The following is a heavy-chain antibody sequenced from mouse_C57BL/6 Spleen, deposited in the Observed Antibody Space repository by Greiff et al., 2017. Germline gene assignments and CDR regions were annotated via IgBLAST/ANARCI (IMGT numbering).Heavy chain of an antibody. CDR2: IYPRDGST. V-gene: IGHV1-78*01. Sequence: SDAELVKPGASVKISCKVSGYTFTDHTIHWMKQRPEQGLEWIGYIYPRDGSTKYNEKFKGKATLTADKSSSTAYMQLNSLTSEDSAVYFCAREDYYGSKRDYAMDYWGQGTSVTVSS. CDR1: GYTFTDHT. D-gene: IGHD1-1*01. CDR3: AREDYYGSKRDYAMDY. J-gene: IGHJ4*01.